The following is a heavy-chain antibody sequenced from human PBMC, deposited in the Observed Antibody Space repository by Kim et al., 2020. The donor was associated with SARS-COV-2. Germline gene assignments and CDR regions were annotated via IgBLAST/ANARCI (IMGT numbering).Heavy chain of an antibody. CDR3: AKDHEMLPSWYGWGMDV. CDR1: GFTFSSYG. V-gene: IGHV3-30*18. D-gene: IGHD6-13*01. CDR2: ISYDGSNK. Sequence: GGSLRLSCAASGFTFSSYGMHWVRQAPGKGLEWVAVISYDGSNKYYADSVKGRFTISRDNSKNTLYLQMNSLRAEDTAVYYCAKDHEMLPSWYGWGMDVWGQGTTVTVSS. J-gene: IGHJ6*02.